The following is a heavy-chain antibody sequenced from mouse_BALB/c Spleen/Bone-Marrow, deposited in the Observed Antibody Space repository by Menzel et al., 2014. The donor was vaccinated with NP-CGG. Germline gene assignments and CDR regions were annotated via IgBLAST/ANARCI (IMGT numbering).Heavy chain of an antibody. D-gene: IGHD1-1*01. CDR3: ARINYGSRRYWYFDV. V-gene: IGHV2-2*02. CDR2: IWSGGST. CDR1: GFSLTTYG. J-gene: IGHJ1*01. Sequence: VKLQESGPGLVQPSQSLSITCTVSGFSLTTYGVHWVRQSPGKGLEWLGVIWSGGSTDYNAAFISRLSISKDNSKSQVFFKMNSLQANDTAIYYCARINYGSRRYWYFDVWGAGTTVTVTS.